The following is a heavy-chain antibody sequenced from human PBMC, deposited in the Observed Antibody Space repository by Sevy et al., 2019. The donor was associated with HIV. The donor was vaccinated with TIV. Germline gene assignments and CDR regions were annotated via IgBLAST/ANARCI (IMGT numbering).Heavy chain of an antibody. CDR2: INPNNGDI. Sequence: ASVKVSCKASGYTFTDYYIHWIRQPLGQGLEWMGWINPNNGDINFHQNFKGRVIMTTDTSTTTAYMELPNLRLGDTAMFYCARASQLGRSYYFDYWGQGALVTVSS. CDR3: ARASQLGRSYYFDY. D-gene: IGHD3-16*01. CDR1: GYTFTDYY. V-gene: IGHV1-2*02. J-gene: IGHJ4*02.